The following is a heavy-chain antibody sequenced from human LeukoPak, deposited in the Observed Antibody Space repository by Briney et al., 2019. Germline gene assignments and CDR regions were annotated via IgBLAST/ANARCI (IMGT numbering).Heavy chain of an antibody. CDR1: GGSISSHY. CDR2: IYYSGST. CDR3: ARGIAAAPNWFDP. V-gene: IGHV4-59*11. D-gene: IGHD6-13*01. Sequence: PSETLSLTCTVSGGSISSHYWSWIRQPPGKGLEWIGYIYYSGSTNYNPSLKSRVTISVDTSKNQFSLKLSSVTAADTAVYYCARGIAAAPNWFDPWGQGTLVTVSS. J-gene: IGHJ5*02.